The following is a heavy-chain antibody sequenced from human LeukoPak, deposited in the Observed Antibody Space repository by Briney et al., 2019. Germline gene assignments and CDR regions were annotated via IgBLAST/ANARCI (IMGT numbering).Heavy chain of an antibody. D-gene: IGHD2-2*01. J-gene: IGHJ3*02. Sequence: SVKVSCKASGYTFTSYGISWVRQAPGQGLEWMGGIIPIFGTANYAQKFQGRVTITADESTSTAYMELSSLRSEDTAVYYCAAPLNIVVVPAADTDAFDIWGQGTMVTVSS. V-gene: IGHV1-69*13. CDR3: AAPLNIVVVPAADTDAFDI. CDR2: IIPIFGTA. CDR1: GYTFTSYG.